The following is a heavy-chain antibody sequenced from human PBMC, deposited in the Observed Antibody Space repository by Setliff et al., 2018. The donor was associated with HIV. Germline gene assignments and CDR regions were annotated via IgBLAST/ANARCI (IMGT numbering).Heavy chain of an antibody. CDR1: GYTFSGYH. Sequence: ASVKVSCKASGYTFSGYHIQWVRQAPGQGLEWMGWINPKSGATNYAQKFQGRVNMTRDTSITIVYMELTRLKSDDTAEYYCAREPYAGRMYFDFWGQGTLVTVSS. CDR3: AREPYAGRMYFDF. J-gene: IGHJ4*02. V-gene: IGHV1-2*02. D-gene: IGHD1-26*01. CDR2: INPKSGAT.